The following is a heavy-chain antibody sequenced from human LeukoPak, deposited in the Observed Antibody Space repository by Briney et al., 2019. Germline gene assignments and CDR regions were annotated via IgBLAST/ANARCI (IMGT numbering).Heavy chain of an antibody. V-gene: IGHV3-21*01. CDR1: GFTFSDYD. CDR3: GRAFPPLRVSSAGDF. D-gene: IGHD3-16*01. J-gene: IGHJ4*02. Sequence: PGESLTLSCSASGFTFSDYDMNWVRQAPGKGLEWVSSISGRSGHMYNGESVKGRFSIYRDNAKTSLYLQMNSLGAEDTAVYYCGRAFPPLRVSSAGDFWGQGTLVTVSS. CDR2: ISGRSGHM.